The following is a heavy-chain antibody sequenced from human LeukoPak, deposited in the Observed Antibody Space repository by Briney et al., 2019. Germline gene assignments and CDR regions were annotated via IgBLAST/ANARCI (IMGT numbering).Heavy chain of an antibody. J-gene: IGHJ4*02. CDR2: IYPNSGAT. Sequence: ASVKVTCKASGYTFTGYYMHWVRQAPGQGLEWMGYIYPNSGATKYAQKFQGRVTMTRDTSISTAYMELSGLRSDDTAVYYCGTLLSNGPFDYWGQGSLVTVSS. CDR3: GTLLSNGPFDY. CDR1: GYTFTGYY. V-gene: IGHV1-2*02.